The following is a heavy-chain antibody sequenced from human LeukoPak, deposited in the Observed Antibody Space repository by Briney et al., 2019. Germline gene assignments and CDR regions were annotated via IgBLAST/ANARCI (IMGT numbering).Heavy chain of an antibody. CDR1: GGTFSSYA. V-gene: IGHV1-69*06. CDR2: IIPIFGTA. D-gene: IGHD3-16*02. Sequence: ASVKVSCTASGGTFSSYAISWVRQAPGQGLEWMGGIIPIFGTANYAQKFQGRVTITADKSTSTAHMELSSLRSEDTAVYYCARDYPIYDYVWGSYRYDAFDIWGQGTMVTVSS. CDR3: ARDYPIYDYVWGSYRYDAFDI. J-gene: IGHJ3*02.